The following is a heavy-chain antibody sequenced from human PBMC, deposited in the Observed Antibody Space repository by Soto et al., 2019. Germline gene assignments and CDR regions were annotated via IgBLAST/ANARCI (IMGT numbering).Heavy chain of an antibody. J-gene: IGHJ3*02. Sequence: ASVKVSCKASGYTFTSYYMHWVRQAPGQGLEWMGIINPSGGSTSYAQKFQGRVTMTRDTSTSTVYMELSSLRSEDTAVYYCAGDIYCSGGSCYGHDAFDIWGQGTMVTVSS. D-gene: IGHD2-15*01. CDR3: AGDIYCSGGSCYGHDAFDI. V-gene: IGHV1-46*03. CDR1: GYTFTSYY. CDR2: INPSGGST.